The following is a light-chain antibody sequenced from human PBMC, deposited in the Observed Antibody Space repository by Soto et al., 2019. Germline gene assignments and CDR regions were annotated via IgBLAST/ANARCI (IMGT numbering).Light chain of an antibody. J-gene: IGKJ4*01. Sequence: DIQMTQSPSSLSASVGDRVTTTCRASQSISSYLNWYQQKPGKAPKLLISAASSLQSGVPSRFGGSGSGTDFTLTISSLQPEDFAAYYCQQTYSAPPHTFGGGTKVEIK. CDR3: QQTYSAPPHT. V-gene: IGKV1-39*01. CDR2: AAS. CDR1: QSISSY.